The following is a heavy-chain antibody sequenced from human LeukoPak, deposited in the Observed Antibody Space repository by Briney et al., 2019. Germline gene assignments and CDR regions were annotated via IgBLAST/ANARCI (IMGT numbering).Heavy chain of an antibody. J-gene: IGHJ4*02. Sequence: PSETLSLTCTVSVGSISSSSYYWGWLRQSPGKGLEWIGSIFYSGDTYYNPSLKSRVTISVDTSKNQFSLKVTSVTAADTAVYYCEGADREEAYNHRIDYWGQGTLVTVSS. CDR3: EGADREEAYNHRIDY. V-gene: IGHV4-39*01. CDR2: IFYSGDT. CDR1: VGSISSSSYY. D-gene: IGHD1-1*01.